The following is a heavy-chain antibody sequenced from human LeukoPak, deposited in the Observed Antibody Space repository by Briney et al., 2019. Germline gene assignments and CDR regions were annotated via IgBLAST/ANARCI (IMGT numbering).Heavy chain of an antibody. V-gene: IGHV5-51*01. CDR1: GYSFTTYW. D-gene: IGHD4-17*01. CDR3: ARPTRPDYGDYGWFDP. Sequence: GESLKISCKGSGYSFTTYWIGWVRQMPGKGLEWMGIINPADSDTRYSPSFQGQVTISVDKSISTAYLQWSGLKASDTAMYYCARPTRPDYGDYGWFDPWGQGTLVTVSS. J-gene: IGHJ5*02. CDR2: INPADSDT.